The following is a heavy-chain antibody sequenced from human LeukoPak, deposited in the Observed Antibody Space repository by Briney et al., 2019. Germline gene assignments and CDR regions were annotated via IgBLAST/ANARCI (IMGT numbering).Heavy chain of an antibody. CDR3: ARTVVVVPSSMGAYYYVHMDV. D-gene: IGHD2-2*01. CDR1: GTSIRSGSYY. J-gene: IGHJ6*03. Sequence: SETLSLTCTVTGTSIRSGSYYWNWIRQAAGKGLEWIGRMYIGGRTTYNPSLKSRVTISLETTENQFSLRLRSVTAADTAVYYCARTVVVVPSSMGAYYYVHMDVWGKGTTVTVSS. V-gene: IGHV4-61*02. CDR2: MYIGGRT.